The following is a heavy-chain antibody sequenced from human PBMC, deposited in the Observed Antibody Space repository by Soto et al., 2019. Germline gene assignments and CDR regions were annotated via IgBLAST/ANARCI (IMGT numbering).Heavy chain of an antibody. CDR1: GFTFSDHY. CDR2: TRNKANSYTT. CDR3: ASNYDSSGYYLGY. J-gene: IGHJ4*02. D-gene: IGHD3-22*01. V-gene: IGHV3-72*01. Sequence: GSLRLSCAASGFTFSDHYMDWVRQAPGKGLEWVGRTRNKANSYTTEYAASVKGRFTISRDDSKNSLYLQMNSLKTEDTAVYYCASNYDSSGYYLGYWGQGTLVTVFS.